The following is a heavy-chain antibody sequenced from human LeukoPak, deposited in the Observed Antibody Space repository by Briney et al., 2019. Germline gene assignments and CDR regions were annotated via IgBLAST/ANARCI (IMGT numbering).Heavy chain of an antibody. Sequence: ETLSLTCTXSGGSISSYYWSWIRQPPGKGLEWIGYIYYSGSTNYNPSLKSRVTISVDTSKNQFSLKLSSVTAADTAVYYCARDMTGDGYNRDWGQGTLVTVSS. CDR2: IYYSGST. CDR1: GGSISSYY. V-gene: IGHV4-59*01. D-gene: IGHD5-24*01. CDR3: ARDMTGDGYNRD. J-gene: IGHJ4*02.